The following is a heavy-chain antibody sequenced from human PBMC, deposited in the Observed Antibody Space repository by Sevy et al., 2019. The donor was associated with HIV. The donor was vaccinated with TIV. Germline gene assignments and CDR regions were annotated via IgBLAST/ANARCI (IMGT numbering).Heavy chain of an antibody. CDR3: ARVWDCSSTSCYGGYYYYGMDV. CDR2: ISAYNRNT. Sequence: ASVKVSCKASGYTFTSYGISWVRQAPGQGLEWMGWISAYNRNTNYSQKLQGRVTMTTDTSTSTAYMELRSLRSDDTAVYYCARVWDCSSTSCYGGYYYYGMDVWGQGTTVTVSS. V-gene: IGHV1-18*01. D-gene: IGHD2-2*01. J-gene: IGHJ6*02. CDR1: GYTFTSYG.